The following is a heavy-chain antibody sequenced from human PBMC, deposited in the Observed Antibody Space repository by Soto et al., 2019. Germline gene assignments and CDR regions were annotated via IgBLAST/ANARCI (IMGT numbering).Heavy chain of an antibody. CDR3: ARGYPYYYGSGTMFYSDY. J-gene: IGHJ4*02. Sequence: QVQLVESGGGVVHPGRSLRLSCAASGFTFSTHSMHWVRQAPGQGLEWVTCISYDGHDKYYADSVKGRFTVSRDNSKRTLYLQVNSLTIEDSAVYHCARGYPYYYGSGTMFYSDYWGQGTLVTVSS. CDR1: GFTFSTHS. D-gene: IGHD3-10*01. CDR2: ISYDGHDK. V-gene: IGHV3-30-3*01.